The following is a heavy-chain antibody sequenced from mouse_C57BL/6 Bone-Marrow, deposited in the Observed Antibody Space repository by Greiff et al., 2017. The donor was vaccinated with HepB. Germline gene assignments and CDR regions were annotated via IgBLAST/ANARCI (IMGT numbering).Heavy chain of an antibody. Sequence: EVQGVESGEGLVKPGGSLKLSCAASGFTFSSYAMSWVRQTPEKRLEWVAYISSGGDYIYYADTVKGRFTISRDNARNTLYLQMSSLKSEDTAMYYCTREDTTSLRYYAMDYWGQGTSVTVSS. V-gene: IGHV5-9-1*02. CDR3: TREDTTSLRYYAMDY. CDR2: ISSGGDYI. CDR1: GFTFSSYA. D-gene: IGHD1-1*01. J-gene: IGHJ4*01.